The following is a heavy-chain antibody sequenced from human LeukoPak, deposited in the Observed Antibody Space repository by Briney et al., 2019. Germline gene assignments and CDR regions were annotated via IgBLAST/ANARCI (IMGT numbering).Heavy chain of an antibody. V-gene: IGHV3-7*01. CDR3: ARDRRGYYGTFYMDV. CDR2: IKQDGSEK. CDR1: GFTFSRFW. D-gene: IGHD3-10*01. Sequence: GGSLRLSCAASGFTFSRFWMSWVRQAPGKGLEWMANIKQDGSEKYYVDSVKGRFTISRDNAKNSLYLQMNSLRAEDTAVYYCARDRRGYYGTFYMDVWGKGTTVTISS. J-gene: IGHJ6*03.